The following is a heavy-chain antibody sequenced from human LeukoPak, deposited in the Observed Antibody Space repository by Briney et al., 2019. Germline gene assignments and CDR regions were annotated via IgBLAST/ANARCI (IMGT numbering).Heavy chain of an antibody. CDR1: GGSISSNY. V-gene: IGHV4-59*01. CDR2: IYYSGST. J-gene: IGHJ1*01. D-gene: IGHD6-19*01. Sequence: KPSETLSLTCTVSGGSISSNYWSWIRQPPGKGLECIGYIYYSGSTNYNPSLKSRVTISVDTSKKQFSLKLSSVTAADTAVYYCARGGWYPESFQHWGQGALVTVSS. CDR3: ARGGWYPESFQH.